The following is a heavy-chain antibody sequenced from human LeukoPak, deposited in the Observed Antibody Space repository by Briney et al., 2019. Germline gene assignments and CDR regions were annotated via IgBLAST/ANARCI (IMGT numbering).Heavy chain of an antibody. CDR1: GFTFSSYC. D-gene: IGHD3-10*01. J-gene: IGHJ4*02. CDR3: ARGPRHYYGSGSYFDY. V-gene: IGHV3-21*01. CDR2: ISSSSSYI. Sequence: GGSLRLSCATSGFTFSSYCMNWVRQAPGKGLEWVSSISSSSSYIYYADSVKGRFTISRDNAKNSLYLQMNSLRAEDTVVYYCARGPRHYYGSGSYFDYWGQGTLVTVSS.